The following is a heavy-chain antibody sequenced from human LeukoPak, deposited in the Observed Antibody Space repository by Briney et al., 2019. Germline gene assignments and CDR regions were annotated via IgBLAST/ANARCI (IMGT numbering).Heavy chain of an antibody. V-gene: IGHV3-66*04. Sequence: GGSLRLSCAASGFTVGYNYMTWVRQAPGKGLEWVAAIYNSGSTYYADSVKGRFTISRDNSKNTMYLQMNSLKGEDTTVYYCARRSNPPGRIDHWGQGTLVTVSS. CDR2: IYNSGST. CDR3: ARRSNPPGRIDH. J-gene: IGHJ4*02. CDR1: GFTVGYNY. D-gene: IGHD1-14*01.